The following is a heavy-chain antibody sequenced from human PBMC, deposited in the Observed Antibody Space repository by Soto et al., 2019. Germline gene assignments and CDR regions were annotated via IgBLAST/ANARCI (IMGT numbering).Heavy chain of an antibody. J-gene: IGHJ4*02. V-gene: IGHV4-31*03. CDR3: ARANNWNDARSPPYDY. D-gene: IGHD1-20*01. CDR1: GGSISSGGYY. CDR2: IYYSGST. Sequence: SETLSLTCTVSGGSISSGGYYWSWIRQHPGKGLEWIGYIYYSGSTYYNPSLKSRVTISVDTSKNQFSLKLSSVTAADTAVYYCARANNWNDARSPPYDYWGQGTLVTVSS.